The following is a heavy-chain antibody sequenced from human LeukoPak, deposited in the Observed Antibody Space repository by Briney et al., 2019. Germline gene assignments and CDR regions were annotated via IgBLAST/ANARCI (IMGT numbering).Heavy chain of an antibody. Sequence: ASVKISCKASGYTFTNYAIHWVRQAPGQRLKWMGWINVDNGLTKYSHEFQGRVTITRDTSASTVYMELRGLRSEDMAVYYCANFYRGSYYDYWGQGTLVTVSS. CDR1: GYTFTNYA. D-gene: IGHD1-26*01. J-gene: IGHJ4*02. V-gene: IGHV1-3*03. CDR3: ANFYRGSYYDY. CDR2: INVDNGLT.